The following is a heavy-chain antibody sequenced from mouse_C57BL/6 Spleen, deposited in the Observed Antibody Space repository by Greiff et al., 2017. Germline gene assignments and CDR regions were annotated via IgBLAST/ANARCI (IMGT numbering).Heavy chain of an antibody. D-gene: IGHD1-1*01. V-gene: IGHV1-9*01. CDR1: GYTFPGYW. Sequence: VQLQQSGAELMKPGASVKLSCKATGYTFPGYWIEWVKQRPGHGLEWIGGILPGSGSTNYNEKFKGKATFTADKSSNTAYMQLISLTTEDSAIYYCARYYYDGTWFAYWGQGTLVTVSA. CDR2: ILPGSGST. J-gene: IGHJ3*01. CDR3: ARYYYDGTWFAY.